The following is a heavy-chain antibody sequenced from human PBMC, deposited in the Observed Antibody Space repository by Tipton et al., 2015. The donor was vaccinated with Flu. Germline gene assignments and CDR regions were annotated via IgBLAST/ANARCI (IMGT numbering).Heavy chain of an antibody. D-gene: IGHD2-8*02. J-gene: IGHJ4*02. CDR2: IYYSDTT. CDR1: GASVSSNVYY. V-gene: IGHV4-61*08. CDR3: ARGYCTDHVCFFDL. Sequence: TLSLTCPVSGASVSSNVYYWAWIRQPPGEKLEWLGYIYYSDTTNYNPSLQSRVAISPDTSKNQFSLELSSVTAADTAVYYCARGYCTDHVCFFDLWGQGTQVTVSS.